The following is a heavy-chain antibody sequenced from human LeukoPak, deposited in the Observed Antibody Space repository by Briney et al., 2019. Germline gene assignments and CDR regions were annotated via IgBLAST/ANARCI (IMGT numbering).Heavy chain of an antibody. CDR1: GFTFNSYD. Sequence: SGGSLRLSCAASGFTFNSYDMHWVRQAPGKGLEWIGSLYYTGNTYYNPSLESRLTISVDTSNNRFSLKLISVTAADTALYYCARHPPSMTHYFDYWGRGTLVAVSS. V-gene: IGHV4-39*01. J-gene: IGHJ4*02. CDR2: LYYTGNT. D-gene: IGHD2/OR15-2a*01. CDR3: ARHPPSMTHYFDY.